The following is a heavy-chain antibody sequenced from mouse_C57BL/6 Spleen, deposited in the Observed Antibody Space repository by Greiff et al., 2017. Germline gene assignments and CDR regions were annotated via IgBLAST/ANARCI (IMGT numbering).Heavy chain of an antibody. CDR1: GYSFTDYN. J-gene: IGHJ4*01. V-gene: IGHV1-39*01. CDR3: ARSSYYYGSTYAMGY. D-gene: IGHD1-1*01. Sequence: EVQLQQSGPELVKPGASVKISCKASGYSFTDYNMNWVKQSNGKSLEWIGVINPNYGTTSYNQNFKGKATLTGDQSSSTAYMQLNSLTSEDSAVYYCARSSYYYGSTYAMGYWGQGTSVTVSS. CDR2: INPNYGTT.